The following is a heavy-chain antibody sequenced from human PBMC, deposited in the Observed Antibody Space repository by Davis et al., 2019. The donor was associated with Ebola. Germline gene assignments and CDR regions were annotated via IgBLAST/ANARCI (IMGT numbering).Heavy chain of an antibody. J-gene: IGHJ4*02. D-gene: IGHD6-13*01. CDR1: GFTFDDYG. CDR3: ARARSSSWRDFDY. V-gene: IGHV3-72*01. Sequence: GESLKISCAASGFTFDDYGMSWVRQAPGKGLEWVARTRNKASGYSTEYAASVRGRFTISRDDSHNSLHLQMNSLTIEDTALYYCARARSSSWRDFDYWGQGTLVTVSS. CDR2: TRNKASGYST.